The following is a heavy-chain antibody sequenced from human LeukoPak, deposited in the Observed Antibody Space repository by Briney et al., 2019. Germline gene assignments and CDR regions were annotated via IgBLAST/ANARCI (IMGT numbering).Heavy chain of an antibody. J-gene: IGHJ5*02. D-gene: IGHD3-10*01. Sequence: ASVKVSCKASGYTFTMYYIHWVRQAPGQGLEWMGMINPSDGATTYAQRFQGRVTMTRDTSISTAYMELSSLTSDDTAVYYCAGLGSTMEGRIDPWGQGTPVTVSS. V-gene: IGHV1-46*01. CDR2: INPSDGAT. CDR3: AGLGSTMEGRIDP. CDR1: GYTFTMYY.